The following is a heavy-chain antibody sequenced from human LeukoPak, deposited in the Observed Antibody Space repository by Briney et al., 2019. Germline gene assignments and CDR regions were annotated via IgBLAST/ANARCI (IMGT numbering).Heavy chain of an antibody. CDR2: IIPILGIA. V-gene: IGHV1-69*02. CDR3: ARGVVAERGYFDY. Sequence: SVKVSCKASGGTFSSYTISWVRQAPGQGLEWMGRIIPILGIANYAQKFQGRVTITADKSTSTAYMELSSLRSEDTAVYYCARGVVAERGYFDYWGQGTLVTVSS. CDR1: GGTFSSYT. D-gene: IGHD2-15*01. J-gene: IGHJ4*02.